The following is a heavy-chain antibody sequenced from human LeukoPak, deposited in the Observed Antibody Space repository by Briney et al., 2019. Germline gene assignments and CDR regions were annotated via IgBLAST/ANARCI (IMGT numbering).Heavy chain of an antibody. J-gene: IGHJ5*02. Sequence: ASVKVSCKASGYTFTSYYMHWVRQAPGQGLEWMGWMNPNSGNTGYAQKFQGRVTITRNPSISTAYMEMSSLRYEDTAVYYCARALGPAGYRWWFDPWGQGTLVTVSS. V-gene: IGHV1-8*03. CDR3: ARALGPAGYRWWFDP. D-gene: IGHD2-2*01. CDR1: GYTFTSYY. CDR2: MNPNSGNT.